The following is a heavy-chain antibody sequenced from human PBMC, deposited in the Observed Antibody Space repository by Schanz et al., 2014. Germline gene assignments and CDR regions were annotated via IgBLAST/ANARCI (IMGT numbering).Heavy chain of an antibody. Sequence: QVQLQESGPGLVKPSQTLSLTCTVSGGSIRSGTYYWSWIRQPAGKALEWVGRVFPNGITNYNPSLKSRVTKSLDAPNIQFSRTLTSLTAADTSVYYCARDTTWRLDLWGRGTLVTVSS. V-gene: IGHV4-61*02. J-gene: IGHJ2*01. CDR1: GGSIRSGTYY. CDR2: VFPNGIT. CDR3: ARDTTWRLDL. D-gene: IGHD1-1*01.